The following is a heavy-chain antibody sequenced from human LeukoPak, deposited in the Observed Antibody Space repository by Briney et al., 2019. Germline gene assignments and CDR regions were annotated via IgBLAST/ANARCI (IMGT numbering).Heavy chain of an antibody. CDR1: GFTFSSYA. CDR2: ITDSGSNK. V-gene: IGHV3-23*01. Sequence: GGSLRLSCAASGFTFSSYAMSWVRQAPGKGLEWVSAITDSGSNKYYADSVKGRFTISRDNSKNTLYMQMNSLRAEGTAVYYCAKENYDFWSGYYTPSGMDVWGQGTTVTVSS. CDR3: AKENYDFWSGYYTPSGMDV. D-gene: IGHD3-3*01. J-gene: IGHJ6*02.